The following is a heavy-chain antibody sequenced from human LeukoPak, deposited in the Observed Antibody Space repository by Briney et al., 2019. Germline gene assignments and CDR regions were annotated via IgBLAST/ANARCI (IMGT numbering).Heavy chain of an antibody. Sequence: PGGSLRLSCAVSGFPFSIYEMNWVRQAPGKGLEWVSNIGSSGTTIYYADSVKGRFSISRDNAKSSLYLQMNSLRVEDTAVYYYALLAVASDFDYWCQGALVTVSS. J-gene: IGHJ4*02. CDR2: IGSSGTTI. CDR1: GFPFSIYE. V-gene: IGHV3-48*03. CDR3: ALLAVASDFDY. D-gene: IGHD6-19*01.